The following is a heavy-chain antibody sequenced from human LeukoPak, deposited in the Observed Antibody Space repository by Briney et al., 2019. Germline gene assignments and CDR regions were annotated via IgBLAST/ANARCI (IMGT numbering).Heavy chain of an antibody. V-gene: IGHV4-34*01. Sequence: SETLSLTCAVYGGSFSGYYWSWIRQPPGKGLEWIGEINHSGSTNYNPSLKCRVTISVDTSKNQFSLKLSSVTAADTAVYYCARDYDYVWGSLAFDIWGQGTMVTVSS. CDR3: ARDYDYVWGSLAFDI. J-gene: IGHJ3*02. D-gene: IGHD3-16*01. CDR1: GGSFSGYY. CDR2: INHSGST.